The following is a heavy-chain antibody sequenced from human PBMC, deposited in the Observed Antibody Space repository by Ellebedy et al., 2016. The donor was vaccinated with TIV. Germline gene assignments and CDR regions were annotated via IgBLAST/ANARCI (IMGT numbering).Heavy chain of an antibody. Sequence: GESLKISCAASGFTFSRNALSWVRQAPGKGLEWVSVISGSGGSTHYADSVKGRFTISRDNPKNTLYLQMNSLRAEDTAVYYCAKVGQDSSGYYSYWGQGTLVTVSS. CDR2: ISGSGGST. J-gene: IGHJ4*02. D-gene: IGHD3-22*01. CDR3: AKVGQDSSGYYSY. V-gene: IGHV3-23*01. CDR1: GFTFSRNA.